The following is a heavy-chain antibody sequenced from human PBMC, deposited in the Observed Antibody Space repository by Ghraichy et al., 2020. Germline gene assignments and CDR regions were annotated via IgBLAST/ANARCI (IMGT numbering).Heavy chain of an antibody. Sequence: SETLSLTCAVNGGSFSGYYWSWIRQPPGKGLEWIGEINHSGSTNYNPSLKSRVTISVDTSKNQFSLKLSSVTAADTAVYYCARDLSSGSFGWGQGTLVTVSS. CDR3: ARDLSSGSFG. CDR1: GGSFSGYY. J-gene: IGHJ4*02. CDR2: INHSGST. D-gene: IGHD3-22*01. V-gene: IGHV4-34*01.